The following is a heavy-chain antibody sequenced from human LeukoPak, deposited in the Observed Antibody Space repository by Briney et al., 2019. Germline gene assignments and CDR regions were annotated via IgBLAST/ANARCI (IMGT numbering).Heavy chain of an antibody. CDR1: GFTFSSYW. CDR3: AIIPRAAAGPSARSPFHY. V-gene: IGHV3-7*01. D-gene: IGHD6-13*01. Sequence: GGSLRLSCEVSGFTFSSYWMNWVRQAPGKGLEWVADIKQDGSDKYYVDSVKGRFTISRDNAKNSLYLQMNSLRAEDTAVYYCAIIPRAAAGPSARSPFHYWGQGTLVTVSS. CDR2: IKQDGSDK. J-gene: IGHJ4*02.